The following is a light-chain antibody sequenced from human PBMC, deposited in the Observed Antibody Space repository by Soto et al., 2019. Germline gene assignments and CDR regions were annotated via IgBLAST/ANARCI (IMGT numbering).Light chain of an antibody. J-gene: IGKJ4*01. CDR1: QGINNY. V-gene: IGKV1-16*01. CDR3: LQYDTYPVV. CDR2: ETS. Sequence: DIQLTQSPSSLSASVGDRVTITCRTSQGINNYLAWYQQKPGKAPKSLIYETSILQSGVPLRFVGGGSGTQFTLTINGLQPEDIATYYCLQYDTYPVVFGGGTNVEI.